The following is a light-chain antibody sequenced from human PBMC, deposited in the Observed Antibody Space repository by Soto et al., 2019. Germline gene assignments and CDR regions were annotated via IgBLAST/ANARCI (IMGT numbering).Light chain of an antibody. CDR3: SSYASGSTSVL. Sequence: QSALTQPASVSGSPGQSITMSCTGTSSDVGGYNLVSWYQQHPGKAPKLMIYEGNKRPSGVSNRFSGSKSGNTASLTISGLQAEDEADYYCSSYASGSTSVLFGGGTKLTVL. V-gene: IGLV2-23*01. J-gene: IGLJ2*01. CDR1: SSDVGGYNL. CDR2: EGN.